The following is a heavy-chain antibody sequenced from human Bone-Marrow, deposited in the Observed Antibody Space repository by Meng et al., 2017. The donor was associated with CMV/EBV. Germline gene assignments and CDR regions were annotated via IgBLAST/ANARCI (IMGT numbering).Heavy chain of an antibody. J-gene: IGHJ4*02. CDR1: GGSISSSSHY. D-gene: IGHD6-6*01. CDR2: VYYSGST. CDR3: ARRDHCSSSEQ. Sequence: SETLSLTCTVSGGSISSSSHYWAWIRQPPGKGLEWITSVYYSGSTFYNPSLKSRATISLDTSKNQFSLNLSSVTAADTAVYYCARRDHCSSSEQWGQGILVTVSS. V-gene: IGHV4-39*01.